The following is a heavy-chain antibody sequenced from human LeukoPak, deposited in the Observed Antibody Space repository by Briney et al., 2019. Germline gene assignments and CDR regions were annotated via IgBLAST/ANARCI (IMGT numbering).Heavy chain of an antibody. D-gene: IGHD3-10*01. J-gene: IGHJ4*01. CDR2: INHSGST. Sequence: SETLSLTCAVYGGSFSGYYWSWIRQPPGKGLEWIGEINHSGSTNYNPSLKSRVTISVDTSKNQFSLKLSSVTAADTAVYYYARLWFGELLSSDYWGHGTLVTVSS. CDR3: ARLWFGELLSSDY. V-gene: IGHV4-34*01. CDR1: GGSFSGYY.